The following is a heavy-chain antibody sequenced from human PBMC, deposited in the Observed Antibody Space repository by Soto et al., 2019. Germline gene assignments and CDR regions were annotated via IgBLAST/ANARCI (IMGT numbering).Heavy chain of an antibody. V-gene: IGHV4-59*03. CDR3: ARFTYKSGFNWFDP. CDR2: IYHMGGT. Sequence: SETLSLTCTVSGASINSDYWSWIRQSPGKGLEWIGYIYHMGGTDYNPSLKSRVTISIGKSKNQFSLDLRSVTAADTAVYFCARFTYKSGFNWFDPWGQGTQVTVSS. J-gene: IGHJ5*02. CDR1: GASINSDY. D-gene: IGHD5-12*01.